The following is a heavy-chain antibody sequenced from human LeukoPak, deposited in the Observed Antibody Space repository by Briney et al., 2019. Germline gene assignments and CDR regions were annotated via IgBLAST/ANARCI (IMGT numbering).Heavy chain of an antibody. CDR2: ISYSGST. CDR1: GGSLSSYY. CDR3: ARGLKFYDILTAYYTFPYFDY. D-gene: IGHD3-9*01. Sequence: SETLSLTCTVSGGSLSSYYWTWIRQPPGKGLEWIGYISYSGSTNYNPSLKSRVTISVDTSKNQFSLKLSSVTVADTAVYYCARGLKFYDILTAYYTFPYFDYWGQGALVTVSP. J-gene: IGHJ4*02. V-gene: IGHV4-59*01.